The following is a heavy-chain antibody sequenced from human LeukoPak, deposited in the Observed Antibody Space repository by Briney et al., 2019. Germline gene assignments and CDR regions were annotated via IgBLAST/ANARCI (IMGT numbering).Heavy chain of an antibody. V-gene: IGHV4-59*01. D-gene: IGHD1-1*01. J-gene: IGHJ4*02. Sequence: SETLSLTGTVSGGSISSYYWSWIRQPPGKGLEWIGYIYYSGSTNYNPSLKSRVTISVDTSKNQFSLKLSSVTAADTAVYYCARESGTSPRTFDYWGQGTLVTVSS. CDR1: GGSISSYY. CDR3: ARESGTSPRTFDY. CDR2: IYYSGST.